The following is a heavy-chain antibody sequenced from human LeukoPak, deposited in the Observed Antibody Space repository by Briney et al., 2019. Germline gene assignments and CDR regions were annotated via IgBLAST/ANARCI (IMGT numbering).Heavy chain of an antibody. CDR3: ARVTIFGVVIIPKFDAFDI. CDR2: IYYSGST. J-gene: IGHJ3*02. V-gene: IGHV4-39*01. Sequence: SETLSLTCTVSGGSISSSGYYWGWIRQPPGKGLEWIASIYYSGSTYYNPSLKSRVTISVDTSKNQFSLKLSSVTAADTAVYYCARVTIFGVVIIPKFDAFDIWGQGTMVTVSS. D-gene: IGHD3-3*01. CDR1: GGSISSSGYY.